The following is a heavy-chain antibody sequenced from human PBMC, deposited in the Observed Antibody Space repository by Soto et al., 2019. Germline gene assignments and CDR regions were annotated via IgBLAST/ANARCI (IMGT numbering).Heavy chain of an antibody. CDR1: GFTFSGSA. Sequence: GGSLRLSCAASGFTFSGSAIHWVRQASGKGLEWVGRVRTTINNYATTYAASVRGRFTISRDDSENTAYLQMNSLKIEDTAVYYCTRQGNGQGPVFDYWGQGALVTVSS. J-gene: IGHJ4*02. CDR2: VRTTINNYAT. D-gene: IGHD2-8*01. CDR3: TRQGNGQGPVFDY. V-gene: IGHV3-73*01.